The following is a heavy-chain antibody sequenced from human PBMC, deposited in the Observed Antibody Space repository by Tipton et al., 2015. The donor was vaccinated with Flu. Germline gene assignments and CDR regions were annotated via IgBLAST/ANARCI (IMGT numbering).Heavy chain of an antibody. D-gene: IGHD5-12*01. CDR2: ISGSGSFI. CDR3: ARDPVVTIDAPDC. CDR1: GFIFSDSY. Sequence: VQLVQSGGGVVKPGGSLRLSCAASGFIFSDSYMSWIRQAPGKGLEWVSYISGSGSFIYYADSVKGRFTISRDNAKNSLYLQMDSLKAEDTAAYYCARDPVVTIDAPDCWGRGTLVTVSS. V-gene: IGHV3-11*01. J-gene: IGHJ4*02.